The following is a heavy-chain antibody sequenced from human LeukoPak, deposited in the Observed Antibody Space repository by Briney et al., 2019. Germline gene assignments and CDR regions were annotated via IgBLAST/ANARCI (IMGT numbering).Heavy chain of an antibody. CDR3: AKDLTIVVVPAASAFDI. Sequence: GGSLRLSCAASGFTFSSYGMSWVRQAPGKGLGWVSAISGSGGSTYYADSVKGRFTISRDNSKNTLYLQMNSLRAEDTAVYYCAKDLTIVVVPAASAFDIWGQGTMVTVSS. CDR1: GFTFSSYG. CDR2: ISGSGGST. V-gene: IGHV3-23*01. J-gene: IGHJ3*02. D-gene: IGHD2-2*01.